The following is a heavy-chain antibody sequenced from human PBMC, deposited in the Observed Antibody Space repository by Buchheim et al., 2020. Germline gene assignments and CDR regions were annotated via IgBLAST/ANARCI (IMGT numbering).Heavy chain of an antibody. CDR3: ARRRQAAADYPRRLDTFDV. J-gene: IGHJ3*01. CDR2: ISYTGST. Sequence: QLQLQESGPGLAKASETLSLTCTVSGGSISSTEFHWGWIRQPPGQGLTWIGSISYTGSTYYNPSLKSRVTIAVDTSKNQFSLKLTSVTAADTALYFCARRRQAAADYPRRLDTFDVWGQGT. V-gene: IGHV4-39*01. D-gene: IGHD2-2*01. CDR1: GGSISSTEFH.